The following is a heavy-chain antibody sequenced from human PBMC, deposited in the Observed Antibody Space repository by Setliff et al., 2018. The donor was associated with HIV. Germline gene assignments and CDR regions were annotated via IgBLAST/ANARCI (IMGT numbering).Heavy chain of an antibody. V-gene: IGHV4-34*01. Sequence: SETLSLTCDVYGGSFSGYYWSWIRQPPGKGLEWIGEINHSGSTNYNPSLKSRVTISVDTSKNQFSLKLSSVTAADTAVYYCARTRSDFWSGYSPYYYYMDVWGKGTTVTVS. J-gene: IGHJ6*03. D-gene: IGHD3-3*01. CDR3: ARTRSDFWSGYSPYYYYMDV. CDR1: GGSFSGYY. CDR2: INHSGST.